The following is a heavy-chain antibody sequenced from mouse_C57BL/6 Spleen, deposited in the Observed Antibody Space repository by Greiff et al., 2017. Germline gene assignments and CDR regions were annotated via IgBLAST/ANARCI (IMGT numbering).Heavy chain of an antibody. CDR1: GFTFSSYA. Sequence: EVQLVESGGGLVKPGGSLKLSCAASGFTFSSYAMSWVRQTPEKRLEWVATISDGGSYTYYPDNVKGRFTISRDNAKNNLYLQMSHLKSEDTAMYYCARDLKGPANPFAYWGQGTLVTVSA. V-gene: IGHV5-4*01. D-gene: IGHD1-2*01. J-gene: IGHJ3*01. CDR3: ARDLKGPANPFAY. CDR2: ISDGGSYT.